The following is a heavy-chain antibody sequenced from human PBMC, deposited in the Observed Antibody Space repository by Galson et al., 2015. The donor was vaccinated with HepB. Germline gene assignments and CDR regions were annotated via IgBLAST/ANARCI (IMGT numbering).Heavy chain of an antibody. CDR1: GYTFTSYA. D-gene: IGHD1-26*01. V-gene: IGHV1-3*01. Sequence: SVKVSCKASGYTFTSYAMHWVRQAPGQRLEWMGWINAGNGNTKYSQKFQGRVTITRDTSASTAYMELSSLRSEDTAVYYCATEGGATDYFDYWGQGTLVTVSS. J-gene: IGHJ4*02. CDR2: INAGNGNT. CDR3: ATEGGATDYFDY.